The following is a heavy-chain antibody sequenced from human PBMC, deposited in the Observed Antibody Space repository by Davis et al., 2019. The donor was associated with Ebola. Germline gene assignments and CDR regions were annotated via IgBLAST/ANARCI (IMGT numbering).Heavy chain of an antibody. CDR3: ARTTLYDFWSGGGHWFDP. CDR2: IYYSGST. J-gene: IGHJ5*02. V-gene: IGHV4-39*01. CDR1: GGSISSSSYY. D-gene: IGHD3-3*01. Sequence: SETLSLTCTVSGGSISSSSYYWGWIRQPPGQGLEWIGSIYYSGSTYYNPSLKSRVTISVDTSKNQFSLKLSSVTAADTAVYYCARTTLYDFWSGGGHWFDPWGQGTLVTVSS.